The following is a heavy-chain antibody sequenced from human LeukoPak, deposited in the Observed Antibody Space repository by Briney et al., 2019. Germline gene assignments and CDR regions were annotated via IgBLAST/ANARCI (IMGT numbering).Heavy chain of an antibody. D-gene: IGHD3-22*01. CDR2: IYYSGST. V-gene: IGHV4-39*01. CDR3: ARQSAYYYDSSGYGY. Sequence: PSETLSLTCTVSGGSISSSSYYWGWIRQPPGKGLEWIGSIYYSGSTYYNPSLKSRVTISVDTSKNQFSLKLSSVTAADTAVYYCARQSAYYYDSSGYGYWGQGTLVTGSS. J-gene: IGHJ4*02. CDR1: GGSISSSSYY.